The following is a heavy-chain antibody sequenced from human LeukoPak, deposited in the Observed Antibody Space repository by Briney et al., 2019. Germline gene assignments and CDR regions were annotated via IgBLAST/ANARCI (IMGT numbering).Heavy chain of an antibody. Sequence: PGGSLRLSCAASGFAFSRHSMNWVRQAPGKGLEWVSYISSSGSTIYYADSVKGRFTISRDNAKNSLYLQMNSLRAEDTAVYYCARDIWVSIVVVVAAPTGRADYMDVWGKGTTVTVSS. J-gene: IGHJ6*03. V-gene: IGHV3-48*04. CDR1: GFAFSRHS. D-gene: IGHD2-15*01. CDR2: ISSSGSTI. CDR3: ARDIWVSIVVVVAAPTGRADYMDV.